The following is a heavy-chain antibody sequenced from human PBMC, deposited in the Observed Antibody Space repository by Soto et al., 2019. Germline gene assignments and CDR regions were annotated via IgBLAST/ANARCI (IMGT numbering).Heavy chain of an antibody. CDR1: GFTFNTAW. CDR3: AADTPGCGQGEFEY. Sequence: DVQLVESGGGSVKPGASLRLSCEASGFTFNTAWMTWLRQAPGKGLEWVALIKTKAEGVATHYAVPVKGRFSVSRDDSRNTVYLQVNALRTEDTAVYYCAADTPGCGQGEFEYWGQGTQVSVSS. V-gene: IGHV3-15*01. CDR2: IKTKAEGVAT. J-gene: IGHJ4*02. D-gene: IGHD2-21*01.